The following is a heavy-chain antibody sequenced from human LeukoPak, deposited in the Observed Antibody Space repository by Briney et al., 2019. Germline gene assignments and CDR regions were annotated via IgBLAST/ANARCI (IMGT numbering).Heavy chain of an antibody. CDR1: GGSFSGYY. V-gene: IGHV4-34*01. CDR2: INHSGST. Sequence: SETLSLTYAVYGGSFSGYYWSWIRPPPGKGVGWIGGINHSGSTNYNPSLKTRVTISVDTSKNQFSLKLSSVTAADTAVYYRARNAGTMVRGVIPYYFDYWGQGTLVTVSS. D-gene: IGHD3-10*01. J-gene: IGHJ4*02. CDR3: ARNAGTMVRGVIPYYFDY.